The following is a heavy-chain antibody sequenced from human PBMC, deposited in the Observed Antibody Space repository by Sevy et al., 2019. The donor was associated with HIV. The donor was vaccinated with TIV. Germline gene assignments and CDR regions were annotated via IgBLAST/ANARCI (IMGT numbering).Heavy chain of an antibody. CDR2: IYYNGHI. V-gene: IGHV4-59*08. D-gene: IGHD1-26*01. CDR1: GGSITSLY. CDR3: AGENAWGRGYS. J-gene: IGHJ4*02. Sequence: SETLSLTCTVSGGSITSLYWNWIRQPPGKGLEWIANIYYNGHINYNPSLKSRFTLSLDTSMNKFSLRLSSVTAADTAMYYCAGENAWGRGYSWGQGTLVTVSS.